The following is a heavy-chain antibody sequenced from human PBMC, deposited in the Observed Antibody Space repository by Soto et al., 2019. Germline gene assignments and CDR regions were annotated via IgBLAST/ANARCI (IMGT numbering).Heavy chain of an antibody. D-gene: IGHD2-15*01. CDR3: AEDGIRDTVPVSAFLLNRSSDL. J-gene: IGHJ2*01. Sequence: KGLEWVSVIYSGGSTYYADSVKGRFTISRHNSKNTLYLQMNSLRAEDTAFFFQAEDGIRDTVPVSAFLLNRSSDL. CDR2: IYSGGST. V-gene: IGHV3-66*02.